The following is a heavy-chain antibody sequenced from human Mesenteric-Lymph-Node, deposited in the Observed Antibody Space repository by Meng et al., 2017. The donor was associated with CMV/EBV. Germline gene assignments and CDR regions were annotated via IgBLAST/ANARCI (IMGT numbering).Heavy chain of an antibody. CDR3: ARGADYCSGTNCYPSDAFDI. D-gene: IGHD2-2*01. J-gene: IGHJ3*02. CDR1: HS. V-gene: IGHV3-21*01. CDR2: IGSTSNYI. Sequence: HSMNWVRQAPGKGLEWVSSIGSTSNYIYYVDSVKGRFTISRDNAKNSLYLQMNSLRAEDTAVYYCARGADYCSGTNCYPSDAFDIWGQGTMVTVSS.